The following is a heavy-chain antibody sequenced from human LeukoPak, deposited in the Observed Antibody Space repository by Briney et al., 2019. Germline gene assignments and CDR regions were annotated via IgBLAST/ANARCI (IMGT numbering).Heavy chain of an antibody. CDR1: GFTFSSYS. CDR2: ISSSSSYI. J-gene: IGHJ6*03. Sequence: PGGSLRLSCASSGFTFSSYSMNWVRQAPGKGLEWVSSISSSSSYIYYADSVKGRFTISRDNAKNSLYLQMNSLRAEDTAVYYCARDLRESALLAGPDYYYYYMDDWGKGTTVTVSS. V-gene: IGHV3-21*01. CDR3: ARDLRESALLAGPDYYYYYMDD. D-gene: IGHD2-21*01.